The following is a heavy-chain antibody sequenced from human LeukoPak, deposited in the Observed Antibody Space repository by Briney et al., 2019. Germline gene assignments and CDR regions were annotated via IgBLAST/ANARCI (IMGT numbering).Heavy chain of an antibody. CDR1: EFTARAYW. D-gene: IGHD2-21*02. CDR3: VRGTSRENGSGGDDPY. V-gene: IGHV3-74*01. CDR2: ISADGSSR. J-gene: IGHJ4*02. Sequence: GGSLRLSCTGPEFTARAYWMHWVRQAPGKRLVWVSRISADGSSRSYGDSVKGRFTISRDNAKNTLFLQMDSLRAEDTAVYYCVRGTSRENGSGGDDPYWGQGTLVIVSS.